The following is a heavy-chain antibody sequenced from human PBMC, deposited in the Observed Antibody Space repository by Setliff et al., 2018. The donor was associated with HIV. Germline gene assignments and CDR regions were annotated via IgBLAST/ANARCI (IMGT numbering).Heavy chain of an antibody. CDR1: GGSISSGGYY. J-gene: IGHJ6*03. V-gene: IGHV4-31*01. D-gene: IGHD2-15*01. CDR2: IYYSGST. CDR3: ARAGGGCSGGSCPAHHYYYYMDV. Sequence: SETLSLTCNVSGGSISSGGYYWSWIRQHPGKGLEWTGYIYYSGSTYYNPSLKSLGTISVDTSKNQFSLKLSSVTAADTAVYYCARAGGGCSGGSCPAHHYYYYMDVWGKGTTVTGS.